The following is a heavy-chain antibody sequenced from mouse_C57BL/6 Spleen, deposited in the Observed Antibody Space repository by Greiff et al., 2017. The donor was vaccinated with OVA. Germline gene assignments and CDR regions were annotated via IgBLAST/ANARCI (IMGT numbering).Heavy chain of an antibody. V-gene: IGHV6-6*01. J-gene: IGHJ1*03. Sequence: EVQLQQSGGGLVQPGGSMKLSCAASGFTFSDAWMDWVRQSPEKGLEWVAEIRNKANNHATYYAESVKGRFTISRDDSKSSVYLQMNSLRAEDTGIYYCTLITTVVGWYFDVWGTGTTVTVSS. CDR1: GFTFSDAW. D-gene: IGHD1-1*01. CDR2: IRNKANNHAT. CDR3: TLITTVVGWYFDV.